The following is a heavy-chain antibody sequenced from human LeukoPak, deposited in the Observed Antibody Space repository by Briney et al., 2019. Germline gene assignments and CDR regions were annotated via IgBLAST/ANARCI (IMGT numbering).Heavy chain of an antibody. CDR2: IGSSSSII. Sequence: GGSLRLSCAASGFTFSSYSMNWVRQAPGKGLEWISYIGSSSSIIYYADSVKGRFTISRDNADNSLYLQMNSLRAEDTAVYYCARDGGTAAAGTPHFDYWGQGTLVTVSS. CDR1: GFTFSSYS. J-gene: IGHJ4*02. V-gene: IGHV3-48*01. D-gene: IGHD6-13*01. CDR3: ARDGGTAAAGTPHFDY.